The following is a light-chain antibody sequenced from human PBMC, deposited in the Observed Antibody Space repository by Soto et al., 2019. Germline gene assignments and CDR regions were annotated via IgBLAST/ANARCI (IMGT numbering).Light chain of an antibody. CDR3: LLYSGGYV. Sequence: QAVVTQEPSLTVSPGGTVTLTCGSSIGAVATGHYAYWFHQKPGQAPRPLIYDTYNRFSWTPARFSGSLLGGKAALTLSGAQPEDEADYYCLLYSGGYVFGPGTKVTV. CDR2: DTY. J-gene: IGLJ1*01. CDR1: IGAVATGHY. V-gene: IGLV7-46*01.